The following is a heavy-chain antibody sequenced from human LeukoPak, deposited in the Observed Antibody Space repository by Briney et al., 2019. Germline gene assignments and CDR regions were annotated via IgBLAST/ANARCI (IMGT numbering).Heavy chain of an antibody. D-gene: IGHD2-2*02. V-gene: IGHV1-8*01. Sequence: ASVKVSCKASGYTFTSYDINWVRQATGQGLEWMGWMNPNSGNTGYAQKFQGRVTMTRNTSISTAYMELSSQRSEDTAVYYCARDLGYCSSTSCHSRFDPWGQGTLVTVSS. J-gene: IGHJ5*02. CDR1: GYTFTSYD. CDR2: MNPNSGNT. CDR3: ARDLGYCSSTSCHSRFDP.